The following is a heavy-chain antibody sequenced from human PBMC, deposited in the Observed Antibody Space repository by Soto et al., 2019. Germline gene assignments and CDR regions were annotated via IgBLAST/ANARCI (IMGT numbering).Heavy chain of an antibody. V-gene: IGHV4-39*01. D-gene: IGHD3-22*01. CDR3: ASPVDYYDGPVDY. CDR1: CGSIISSSYY. Sequence: PSVTQSLTCTVSCGSIISSSYYWSWIRQPPGKGLEWIGSIYYSGSTYYNPSLKSRVTISVDTSKNQFSLKLSSVTAADTAVYYCASPVDYYDGPVDYWGQGTLVTGSS. J-gene: IGHJ4*02. CDR2: IYYSGST.